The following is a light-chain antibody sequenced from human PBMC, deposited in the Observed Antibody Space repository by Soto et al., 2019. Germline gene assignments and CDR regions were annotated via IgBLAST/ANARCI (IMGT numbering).Light chain of an antibody. J-gene: IGKJ1*01. CDR3: QHYNSYGT. CDR2: DAS. CDR1: QGISGA. V-gene: IGKV1-13*02. Sequence: AVQVTQSPSSLSASVGDRVTITCRASQGISGALAWYQQKPGRAPTLLIYDASSLESGVQSRFGGSESGTYFTLTISSLKPDDFATYYCQHYNSYGTFGQGTKVDIK.